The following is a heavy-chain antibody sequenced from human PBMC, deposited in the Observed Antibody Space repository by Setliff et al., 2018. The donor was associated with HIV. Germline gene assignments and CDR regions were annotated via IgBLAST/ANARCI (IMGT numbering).Heavy chain of an antibody. CDR2: INQNGREK. CDR3: AKSSFRFFEDLSDWYFDL. CDR1: GFTFTTYW. Sequence: GGSLRLSCAASGFTFTTYWMSWVRQSPGKGLEWVANINQNGREKYYVDSVKGRFTISRDNVKNSLYLQMNSRRGEDTALYYCAKSSFRFFEDLSDWYFDLWGRGTLVTVSS. J-gene: IGHJ2*01. D-gene: IGHD3-16*02. V-gene: IGHV3-7*01.